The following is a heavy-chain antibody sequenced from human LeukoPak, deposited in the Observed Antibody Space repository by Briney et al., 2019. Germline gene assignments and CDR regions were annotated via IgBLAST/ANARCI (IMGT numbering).Heavy chain of an antibody. V-gene: IGHV3-73*01. D-gene: IGHD1-26*01. CDR2: IRSKANSYAT. CDR1: GFTFSGSA. CDR3: TRQLWEDEAENWFDP. J-gene: IGHJ5*02. Sequence: GSLRLSCAASGFTFSGSAMHWVRQASGKGLEWVGRIRSKANSYATAYAASVKGRFTISRDDSKNTAYLQMNSLKTEDTAVYYCTRQLWEDEAENWFDPWGQGTLVTVSS.